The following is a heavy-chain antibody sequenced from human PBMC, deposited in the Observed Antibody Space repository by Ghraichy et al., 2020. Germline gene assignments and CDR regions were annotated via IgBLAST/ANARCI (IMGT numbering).Heavy chain of an antibody. CDR1: GGSISSDAYS. J-gene: IGHJ6*02. CDR3: ARTSPYGYYGMDV. V-gene: IGHV4-30-2*01. D-gene: IGHD3-10*01. Sequence: SETLSLTCTVSGGSISSDAYSWSWIRQPPGKGLEWIGYISHIGITYYNPSLRNRFVFSVDRSKNQFSLKLSSVTAADTAVYYCARTSPYGYYGMDVWGQGTTVTVSS. CDR2: ISHIGIT.